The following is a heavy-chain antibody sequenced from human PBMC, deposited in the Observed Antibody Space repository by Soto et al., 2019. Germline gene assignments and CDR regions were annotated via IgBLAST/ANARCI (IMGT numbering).Heavy chain of an antibody. V-gene: IGHV3-30-3*01. J-gene: IGHJ4*02. CDR2: ISYDGSNK. D-gene: IGHD2-21*02. CDR1: GFTFSSYA. Sequence: HPGGSLRLSCAASGFTFSSYAMHWVRQAPGKGLEWVAVISYDGSNKYYADSVKGRFTISRDNSKNTLYLQMNSLRAEDTAVYYCARDLCGGDCYFDYWGQGTLVTVSS. CDR3: ARDLCGGDCYFDY.